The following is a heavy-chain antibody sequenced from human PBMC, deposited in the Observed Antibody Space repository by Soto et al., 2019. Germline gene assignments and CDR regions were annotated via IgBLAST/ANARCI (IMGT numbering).Heavy chain of an antibody. CDR1: GFTFSTYS. CDR3: AREYTAWPLAYGLDV. D-gene: IGHD2-2*02. V-gene: IGHV3-21*01. Sequence: GGSLRLSCVGSGFTFSTYSINWVRQAPGKGLEWVSSISSRSDIYYADSVKGRFTISRDNAKNSVSLQMSSLRAEDTAVYYCAREYTAWPLAYGLDVWGQGTTVTVSS. J-gene: IGHJ6*02. CDR2: ISSRSDI.